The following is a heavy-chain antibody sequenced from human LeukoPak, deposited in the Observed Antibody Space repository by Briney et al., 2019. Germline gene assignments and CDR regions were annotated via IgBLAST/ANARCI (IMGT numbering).Heavy chain of an antibody. CDR2: IWYDGSNK. CDR1: GFTFSSYW. J-gene: IGHJ5*02. Sequence: GGSLRLSCAASGFTFSSYWMSWVRQAPGKGLEWVAVIWYDGSNKYYADSVKGRFTISRDNSKNTLYLQMNSLRAEDTAVYYCARESYGDYVIDPWGQGTLVTVSS. CDR3: ARESYGDYVIDP. D-gene: IGHD4-17*01. V-gene: IGHV3-33*08.